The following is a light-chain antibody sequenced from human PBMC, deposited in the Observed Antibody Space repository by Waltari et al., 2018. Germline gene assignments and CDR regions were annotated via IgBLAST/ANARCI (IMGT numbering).Light chain of an antibody. CDR3: QQYIDWPLT. J-gene: IGKJ4*01. V-gene: IGKV3-15*01. CDR2: GAS. CDR1: QSLSSN. Sequence: EIVMTQSPATLSVSPGERATVSCRASQSLSSNLAWYQQKPGQSPRLLIYGASTRATGIPARFSGTGSGTEFTLTISSLQSEDFVVYYCQQYIDWPLTFGGGTKVEIK.